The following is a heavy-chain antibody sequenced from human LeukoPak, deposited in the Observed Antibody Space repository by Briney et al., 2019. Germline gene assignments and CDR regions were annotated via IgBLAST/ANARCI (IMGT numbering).Heavy chain of an antibody. Sequence: PGGSLRLSCAPSGFSFSDYYMCCSRHAPGEGVWWVSYISSSSIFTNYADSVKGRFIISRDNAKKSLYLQMDSLRAEDTAVYYCASAVVPLRAVDVWGQGTTVTVSS. D-gene: IGHD2-15*01. CDR3: ASAVVPLRAVDV. CDR1: GFSFSDYY. J-gene: IGHJ6*02. CDR2: ISSSSIFT. V-gene: IGHV3-11*03.